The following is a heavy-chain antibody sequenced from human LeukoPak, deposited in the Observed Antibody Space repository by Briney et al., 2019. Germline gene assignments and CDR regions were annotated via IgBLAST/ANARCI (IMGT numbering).Heavy chain of an antibody. CDR3: ARGWGSTSSNYFDP. Sequence: SETLSLTCTVSGDSISSGNFYWSWIRQPAGKGLEWMERVYGSGSTNYSPSLRSRVTISIDTSNNQFSLKLNSVTAADTAIYYCARGWGSTSSNYFDPWGQGTLVTVSS. D-gene: IGHD2-2*01. CDR1: GDSISSGNFY. CDR2: VYGSGST. V-gene: IGHV4-61*02. J-gene: IGHJ5*02.